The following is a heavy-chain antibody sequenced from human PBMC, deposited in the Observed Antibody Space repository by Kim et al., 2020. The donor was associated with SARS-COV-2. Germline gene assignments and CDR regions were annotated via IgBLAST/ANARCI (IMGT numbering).Heavy chain of an antibody. V-gene: IGHV4-59*01. CDR3: ARGLRAYYYGSGNIIYGMDV. CDR1: GGSISSYY. CDR2: IYYSGST. D-gene: IGHD3-10*01. J-gene: IGHJ6*02. Sequence: SETLSLTCTVSGGSISSYYWSWIRQPPGKGLEWIGYIYYSGSTNYNPSLKSRVTISVDTSKNQFSLKLSSVTAADTAVYYCARGLRAYYYGSGNIIYGMDVWGQGTTVTVSS.